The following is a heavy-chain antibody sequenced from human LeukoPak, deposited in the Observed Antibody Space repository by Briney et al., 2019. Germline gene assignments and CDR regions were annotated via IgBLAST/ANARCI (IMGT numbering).Heavy chain of an antibody. CDR3: ARGGGTFEY. CDR1: GFTFSSYW. CDR2: IKQDGNEK. D-gene: IGHD3/OR15-3a*01. Sequence: GGSLRLSCAASGFTFSSYWMSWVRQAPGKGLEWVANIKQDGNEKNYVDSVEGRFTISRDNAKNSLYLQMNSLRAEDTAAFYCARGGGTFEYWGQGTLVTVPS. J-gene: IGHJ4*02. V-gene: IGHV3-7*01.